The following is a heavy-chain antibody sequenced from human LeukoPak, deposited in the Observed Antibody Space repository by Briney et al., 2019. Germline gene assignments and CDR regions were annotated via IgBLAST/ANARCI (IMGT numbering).Heavy chain of an antibody. CDR3: ERNTYSSGWYQVPYYFDY. D-gene: IGHD6-19*01. J-gene: IGHJ4*02. CDR2: ISAYNGNT. V-gene: IGHV1-18*01. CDR1: GYTFTSYG. Sequence: GASVKVSCKASGYTFTSYGISWVRQAPGQGLEWMGWISAYNGNTSYAQKLQGRVTMTTDTSTSTAYMELRSLRSDDTAVYYCERNTYSSGWYQVPYYFDYWGQGTLVAVSS.